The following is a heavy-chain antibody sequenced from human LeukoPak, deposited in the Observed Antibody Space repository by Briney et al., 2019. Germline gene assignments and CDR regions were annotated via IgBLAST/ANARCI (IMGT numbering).Heavy chain of an antibody. CDR1: GFTFSSYG. Sequence: PGRSLRLSCAASGFTFSSYGMHWVRQAPGKGLEWVAVISYDGSNKYYADSVKGRFTISRDNSKNTLYLQMNSLRAEDTAVYYCAKGTWRREYYYYGMDVWGQGITVTVSS. D-gene: IGHD5-12*01. CDR2: ISYDGSNK. J-gene: IGHJ6*02. V-gene: IGHV3-30*18. CDR3: AKGTWRREYYYYGMDV.